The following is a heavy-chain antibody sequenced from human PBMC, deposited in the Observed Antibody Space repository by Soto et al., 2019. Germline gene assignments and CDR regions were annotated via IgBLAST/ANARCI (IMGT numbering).Heavy chain of an antibody. Sequence: QVHLVQSGAEVKKPGASVKVSCKASGYTFTSYGINWLRQAPGQGLEWMGWISAYNGNTNYAQNLQGRVTMTTDTSTSTAYLELRSLRSNDTAVNYWARLRSYYDRRGYTSDYWGQGTRVTVSS. J-gene: IGHJ4*02. D-gene: IGHD3-22*01. CDR3: ARLRSYYDRRGYTSDY. CDR2: ISAYNGNT. CDR1: GYTFTSYG. V-gene: IGHV1-18*01.